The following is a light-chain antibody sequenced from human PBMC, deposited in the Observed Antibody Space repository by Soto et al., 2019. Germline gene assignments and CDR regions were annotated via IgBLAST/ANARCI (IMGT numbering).Light chain of an antibody. CDR2: EVS. CDR1: SSDVGGYNY. J-gene: IGLJ1*01. Sequence: QSALTQPASVSGSPGQSITISCTGTSSDVGGYNYVSWYQQYPGKAPKLMIYEVSNRPSGVSNRFSGSKSGNTASLTISGLQAEDEADYYCSSYTTTRTYVFGPGTKVTVL. V-gene: IGLV2-14*01. CDR3: SSYTTTRTYV.